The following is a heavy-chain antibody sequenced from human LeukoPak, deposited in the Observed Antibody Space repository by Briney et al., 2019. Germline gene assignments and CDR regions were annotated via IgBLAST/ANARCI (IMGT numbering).Heavy chain of an antibody. CDR2: IRSKAYGGTT. D-gene: IGHD3-16*01. Sequence: GRSLRLSCTASGFTFGDYAMSWVRQAPGKGLEWVGFIRSKAYGGTTECAASVKGRFTISRDDSKSIAYLQMNSLKIEDTAMYYCTRIYDAYYFDYWGQGTLVTVSS. CDR1: GFTFGDYA. CDR3: TRIYDAYYFDY. J-gene: IGHJ4*02. V-gene: IGHV3-49*04.